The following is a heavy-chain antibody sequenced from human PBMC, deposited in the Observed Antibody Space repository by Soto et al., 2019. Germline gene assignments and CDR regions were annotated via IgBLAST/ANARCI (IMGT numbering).Heavy chain of an antibody. Sequence: GGSLRLSCAASGFTFSSYAMHWVRQAPGKGLEWVAVISYDGSNKYYADSVKGRFTISRDNSKNTLYLQMNSLRAEDTAVYYCARYNEGGYCSSTSCYEDYYGMDVWGQGTTVTVSS. CDR3: ARYNEGGYCSSTSCYEDYYGMDV. V-gene: IGHV3-30-3*01. CDR1: GFTFSSYA. D-gene: IGHD2-2*01. CDR2: ISYDGSNK. J-gene: IGHJ6*02.